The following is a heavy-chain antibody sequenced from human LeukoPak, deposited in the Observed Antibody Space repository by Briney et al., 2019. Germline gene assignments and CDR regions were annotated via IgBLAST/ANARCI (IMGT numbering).Heavy chain of an antibody. CDR2: ISSSSTTI. CDR1: GFSFSNYN. J-gene: IGHJ4*02. CDR3: ARDRLIGGRFGELSN. D-gene: IGHD3-10*01. Sequence: GGSLRLSCAASGFSFSNYNMNWVRQAPGKGLEWVSFISSSSTTIFYADSVKGRFTISRDNAKNSLYLQMNSLRAEDTAVYYCARDRLIGGRFGELSNWGQGSLVTVSS. V-gene: IGHV3-48*04.